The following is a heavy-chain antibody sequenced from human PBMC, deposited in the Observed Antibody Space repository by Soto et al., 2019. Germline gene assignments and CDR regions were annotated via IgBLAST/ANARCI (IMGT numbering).Heavy chain of an antibody. D-gene: IGHD6-6*01. CDR2: ISSSSNYI. V-gene: IGHV3-21*01. CDR1: GFTFSSYS. Sequence: PGGSLRLSCAASGFTFSSYSMNWVRQAPGKGLEWVSSISSSSNYIYYADSVKGRFTISRDNAKNSLYLQMNSLRAEDTAVYYCARDSIAARLGDNWFDPWGQGTLVTVSS. J-gene: IGHJ5*02. CDR3: ARDSIAARLGDNWFDP.